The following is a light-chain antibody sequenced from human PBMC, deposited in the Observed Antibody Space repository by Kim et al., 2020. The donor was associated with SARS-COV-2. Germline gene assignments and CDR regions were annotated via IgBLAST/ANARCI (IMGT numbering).Light chain of an antibody. J-gene: IGLJ3*02. Sequence: QLVLTQSPSASASLGASVKLTCTLSSGHSRYAIAWHQQQPEKGPRYLMILNTDGSHTKGDGIPDRFSGSSSGAERYLTISSLQSEDEADYYCQTWDTGIRVFGGGTKLSVL. CDR2: LNTDGSH. V-gene: IGLV4-69*01. CDR1: SGHSRYA. CDR3: QTWDTGIRV.